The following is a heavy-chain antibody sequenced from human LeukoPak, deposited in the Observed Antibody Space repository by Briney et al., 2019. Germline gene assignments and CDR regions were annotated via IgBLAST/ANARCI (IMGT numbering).Heavy chain of an antibody. CDR3: ASCDFLSGYCSS. J-gene: IGHJ5*02. CDR1: GHTFSSNY. Sequence: GASVNVSCKAGGHTFSSNYIHWVRQGPGQGLDWMGMFNPGDDTTTYAQKFRGRVTMTRDTSKTTFYLQLSGLRSEDTAVYYCASCDFLSGYCSSWGQGSLVTVSS. D-gene: IGHD3-3*01. CDR2: FNPGDDTT. V-gene: IGHV1-46*01.